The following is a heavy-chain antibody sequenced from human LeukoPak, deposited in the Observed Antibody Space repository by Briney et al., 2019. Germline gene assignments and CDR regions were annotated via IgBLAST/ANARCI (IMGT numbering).Heavy chain of an antibody. J-gene: IGHJ4*02. CDR3: AKDRVGATHFDY. CDR1: GFTFSSYA. Sequence: GGSLRLSCAASGFTFSSYAMSWVRQAPGKGLEWVSAISGSGGSTYYADSVKGRFAISRDNSKNTLYLQMNSLRAEDTAVYYCAKDRVGATHFDYWGQGTLVTVSS. V-gene: IGHV3-23*01. CDR2: ISGSGGST. D-gene: IGHD1-26*01.